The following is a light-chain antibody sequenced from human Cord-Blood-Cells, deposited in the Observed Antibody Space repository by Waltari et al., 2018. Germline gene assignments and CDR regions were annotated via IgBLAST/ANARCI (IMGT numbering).Light chain of an antibody. Sequence: DIVMPQSPDPLAVSLGERATLNCKSSQSVLYSSNNKNYLAWYQQKPGQPPKLLIYWASTRESGVPDRFSGSGSGTDFTLTISSLQAEDVAVYYCQQYYSTPHTFGQGTKLEIK. CDR3: QQYYSTPHT. V-gene: IGKV4-1*01. J-gene: IGKJ2*01. CDR2: WAS. CDR1: QSVLYSSNNKNY.